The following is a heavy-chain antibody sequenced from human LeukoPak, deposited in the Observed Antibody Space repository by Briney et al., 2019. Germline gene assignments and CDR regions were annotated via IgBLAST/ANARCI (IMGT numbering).Heavy chain of an antibody. CDR3: ARETVVVPAAMVDDAFDI. CDR1: GGTFSSYA. J-gene: IGHJ3*02. CDR2: IIPIFGTA. Sequence: SVKVSCKASGGTFSSYAISWVRQAPGQGLEWMGGIIPIFGTANYAQKFQGRVTITTDESTSTAYMELSSLRSEDTAVYHCARETVVVPAAMVDDAFDIWGQGTMVTVSS. D-gene: IGHD2-2*01. V-gene: IGHV1-69*05.